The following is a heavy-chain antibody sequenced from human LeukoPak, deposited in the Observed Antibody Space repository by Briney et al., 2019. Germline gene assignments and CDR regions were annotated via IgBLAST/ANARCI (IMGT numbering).Heavy chain of an antibody. J-gene: IGHJ4*02. CDR1: GFTVSSNF. V-gene: IGHV3-15*01. Sequence: GGSLRLSCAASGFTVSSNFMIWVRQAPGKGLEWVGRIKSKTDGGTTDYAAPVKGRFTISRDDSKNTLYLQMNSLKPEDTAVYYCTTDPNYYDSSGSPFDYWGQGTLVTVSS. D-gene: IGHD3-22*01. CDR3: TTDPNYYDSSGSPFDY. CDR2: IKSKTDGGTT.